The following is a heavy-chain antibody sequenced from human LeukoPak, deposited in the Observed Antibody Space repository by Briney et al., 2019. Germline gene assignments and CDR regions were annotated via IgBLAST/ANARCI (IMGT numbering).Heavy chain of an antibody. CDR1: GGSIISSSYY. D-gene: IGHD6-25*01. V-gene: IGHV4-39*01. CDR2: IYYSGST. CDR3: ARRDSSGVVPRWDY. J-gene: IGHJ4*02. Sequence: SETLSLTCTVSGGSIISSSYYWGWIRQPPGKGLEWIGSIYYSGSTYYNPSLKSRVTISVDTSKNQFSLKLRSVTAADTAVYYCARRDSSGVVPRWDYWGQGTLVTVSS.